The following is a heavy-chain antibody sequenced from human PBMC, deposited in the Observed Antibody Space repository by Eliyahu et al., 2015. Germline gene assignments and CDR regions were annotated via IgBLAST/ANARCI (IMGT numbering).Heavy chain of an antibody. CDR3: ARVPLAAAGMRYMDV. D-gene: IGHD6-13*01. CDR1: GFXXSSHG. V-gene: IGHV3-33*01. J-gene: IGHJ6*03. CDR2: IWFDGINK. Sequence: QVQLVESGGGVAQPGRSLRLSCAASGFXXSSHGMHWVRQAPGKGLGWVTVIWFDGINKYYADSVKGRFTISRDKSKNTLYLQMNSLRAEDTGVYYCARVPLAAAGMRYMDVWGKGTTVTVSS.